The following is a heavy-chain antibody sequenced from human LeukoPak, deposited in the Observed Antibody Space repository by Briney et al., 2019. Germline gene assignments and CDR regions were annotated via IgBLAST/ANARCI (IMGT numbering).Heavy chain of an antibody. J-gene: IGHJ6*02. D-gene: IGHD2-2*01. CDR2: ISHDGSNK. V-gene: IGHV3-30*18. Sequence: GGSLRLSCAASGFTFSSYGMHWVRQAPGKGLEWVAVISHDGSNKYYADSVKGRFTISRDNSKNTLYLQMNSLRAEDTAVYYCAKGSLYCSSTSCYLYYYGMDVWGQGTTVTVSS. CDR1: GFTFSSYG. CDR3: AKGSLYCSSTSCYLYYYGMDV.